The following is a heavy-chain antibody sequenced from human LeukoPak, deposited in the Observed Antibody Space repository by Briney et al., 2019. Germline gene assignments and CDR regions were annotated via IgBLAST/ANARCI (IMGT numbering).Heavy chain of an antibody. V-gene: IGHV1-18*01. J-gene: IGHJ6*03. CDR1: GYTFTSYG. CDR3: ARYVDTAMVKDYYYYMDV. Sequence: GASVKVSCKASGYTFTSYGISWVRQAPGQGLEWMGWISAYNGNTNYAQKLQGRVTMTTDTPTSTAYMELRSLRSDDTAVYYCARYVDTAMVKDYYYYMDVWGKGTTVTVSS. D-gene: IGHD5-18*01. CDR2: ISAYNGNT.